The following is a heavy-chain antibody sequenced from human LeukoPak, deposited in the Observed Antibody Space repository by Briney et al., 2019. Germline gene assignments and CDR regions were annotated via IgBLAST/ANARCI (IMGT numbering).Heavy chain of an antibody. D-gene: IGHD2-8*02. J-gene: IGHJ4*02. CDR2: ISYDGSNK. CDR1: GFTFSSYG. V-gene: IGHV3-30*03. Sequence: GRSLRLSCAASGFTFSSYGMHWVRQAPGKGLEWVAVISYDGSNKYYADSVKGRFTISRDNSKNTLYLQMNSLRAEDTAVYYCASYLYWWSDLGYWGQVTLVTVSS. CDR3: ASYLYWWSDLGY.